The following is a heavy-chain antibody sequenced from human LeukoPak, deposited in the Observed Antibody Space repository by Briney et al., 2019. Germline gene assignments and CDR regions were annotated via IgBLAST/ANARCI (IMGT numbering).Heavy chain of an antibody. V-gene: IGHV3-7*03. CDR1: EFTFSTYW. J-gene: IGHJ6*03. CDR3: TTGEVPYIAAAGTDYYYYYMDV. CDR2: INQDGSEK. D-gene: IGHD6-13*01. Sequence: GGSLRLSCVASEFTFSTYWMTWVRQAPGKGLEWVANINQDGSEKNYVDSVKGRFTVSRDNAKNSLFLQMNSLKTEDTGVYYCTTGEVPYIAAAGTDYYYYYMDVWGKGTTVTVAS.